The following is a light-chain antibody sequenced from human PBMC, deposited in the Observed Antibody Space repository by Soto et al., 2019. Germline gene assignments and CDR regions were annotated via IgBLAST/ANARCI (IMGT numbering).Light chain of an antibody. CDR1: SSDVGGYNF. CDR3: SSYTTSTL. CDR2: EVS. Sequence: QSALTQPASVSGSPGQSITISCTGTSSDVGGYNFVSWFQQHPGKAPKLIIYEVSNRPSGVSNRFSGSKSGNTASLTISGLQPEDEAHSYCSSYTTSTLFGGGTKLTVL. V-gene: IGLV2-14*01. J-gene: IGLJ3*02.